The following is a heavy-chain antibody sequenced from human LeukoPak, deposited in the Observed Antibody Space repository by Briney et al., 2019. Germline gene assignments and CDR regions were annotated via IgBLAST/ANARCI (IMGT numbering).Heavy chain of an antibody. V-gene: IGHV4-61*01. J-gene: IGHJ3*02. CDR1: GGSVSSGRYY. Sequence: PSETLPLTCTVSGGSVSSGRYYWSWIRQPPGKGLEWIGYIYYSGSTNYNPSLKSRVTISVDTSKNQFSLKLSSVTAADTAVYYCARDSSSYFDIWGQGTMVTVSS. D-gene: IGHD6-6*01. CDR3: ARDSSSYFDI. CDR2: IYYSGST.